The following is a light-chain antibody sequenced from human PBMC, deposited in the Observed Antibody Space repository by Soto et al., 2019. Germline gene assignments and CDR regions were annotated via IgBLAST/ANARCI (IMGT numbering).Light chain of an antibody. V-gene: IGKV1-5*01. CDR2: HAS. Sequence: IQLTQSPTTLPASVGDRVTLTCRASESISNWLAWYQQRPGTAPKLLIYHASILETAVPSRFSGNGSGTEFTLNISSLQPGDFATYCCQQYRTYSFGQGSRVEIK. CDR1: ESISNW. CDR3: QQYRTYS. J-gene: IGKJ1*01.